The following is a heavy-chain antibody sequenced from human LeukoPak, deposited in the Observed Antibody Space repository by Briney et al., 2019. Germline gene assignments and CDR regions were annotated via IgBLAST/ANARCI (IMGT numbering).Heavy chain of an antibody. J-gene: IGHJ3*02. CDR1: GFTFSGSA. D-gene: IGHD3-22*01. CDR3: TSHYDSSGTNAFDI. Sequence: PGGSLKLSCAASGFTFSGSAMHWVRQASGKGLEWVGRIRSKAKSYATAYAASVKGTFTISRDDSKNTAYLQMNSLKTEDTAVYYCTSHYDSSGTNAFDIWGQGTMVTVSS. CDR2: IRSKAKSYAT. V-gene: IGHV3-73*01.